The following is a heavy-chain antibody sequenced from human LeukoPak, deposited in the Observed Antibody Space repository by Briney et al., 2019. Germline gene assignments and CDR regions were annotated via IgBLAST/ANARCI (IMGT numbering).Heavy chain of an antibody. J-gene: IGHJ4*02. CDR1: GFTFSSYG. D-gene: IGHD3-22*01. V-gene: IGHV3-30*18. Sequence: GGSLRLSCAASGFTFSSYGMHCVRQAPGKGLEWVPVISYDGSNKYYADSVKGRFTISRDNSKNTLYLQMNSLRAEDTAVYYCAKVGDYYDSSGTFDYWGQGTLVTVSS. CDR2: ISYDGSNK. CDR3: AKVGDYYDSSGTFDY.